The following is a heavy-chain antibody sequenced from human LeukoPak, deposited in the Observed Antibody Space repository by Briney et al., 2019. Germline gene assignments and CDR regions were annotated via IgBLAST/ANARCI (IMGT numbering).Heavy chain of an antibody. V-gene: IGHV5-51*01. CDR2: IYPGDSDT. CDR1: GYSFTDYW. J-gene: IGHJ4*02. Sequence: GESLKISCKASGYSFTDYWIGWVRQMPGKGWEWLGIIYPGDSDTRYSPSFRGQVTISADKSISTAYLQWSSLKASDTAMYYCARQGDYGDYFDYWGQGTLVTVSS. D-gene: IGHD4-17*01. CDR3: ARQGDYGDYFDY.